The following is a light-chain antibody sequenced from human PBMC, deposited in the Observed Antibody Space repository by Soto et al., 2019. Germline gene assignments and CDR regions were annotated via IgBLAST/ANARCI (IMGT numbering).Light chain of an antibody. CDR3: QQYNSYPLT. CDR2: DAS. J-gene: IGKJ4*01. Sequence: DIQMTQSPSTLSASVGDRVTITCRASQSISTWLAWDQQKPGKAPKLLIYDASSLESGVPSRFSGSGSGTAFTLTLSSLQLDDFATYYCQQYNSYPLTFGGGTKVEIK. CDR1: QSISTW. V-gene: IGKV1-5*01.